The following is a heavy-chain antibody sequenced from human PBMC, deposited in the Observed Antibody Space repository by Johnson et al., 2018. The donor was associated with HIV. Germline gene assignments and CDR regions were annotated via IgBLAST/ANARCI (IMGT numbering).Heavy chain of an antibody. D-gene: IGHD6-19*01. Sequence: QVQVVESGGGVVQPGRSLRLSCAASGLTFSSYAMHWVRQAPGKGLEWVAVISYDGSNKYYADSVKGRFTISRDNSKNTLYLQMNSLRAEDTAVYYCAREGGAVASRGFDIWGQGTMVTVSS. CDR2: ISYDGSNK. J-gene: IGHJ3*02. V-gene: IGHV3-30-3*01. CDR1: GLTFSSYA. CDR3: AREGGAVASRGFDI.